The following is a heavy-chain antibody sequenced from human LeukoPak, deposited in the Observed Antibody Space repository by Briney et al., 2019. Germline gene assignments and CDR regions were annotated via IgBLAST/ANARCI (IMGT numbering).Heavy chain of an antibody. CDR3: AKGRPEWGGEEAFDI. CDR1: GFTFSSYG. Sequence: PGRSLRLSCAASGFTFSSYGMHWVRQAPGEGLEWVAVIWYDGSNKYYADSVKGRFTISRDNSKNTLYLQMNRLRAEDTAVYYCAKGRPEWGGEEAFDIWGRGTTVTVPA. CDR2: IWYDGSNK. V-gene: IGHV3-33*06. J-gene: IGHJ3*02. D-gene: IGHD3-16*01.